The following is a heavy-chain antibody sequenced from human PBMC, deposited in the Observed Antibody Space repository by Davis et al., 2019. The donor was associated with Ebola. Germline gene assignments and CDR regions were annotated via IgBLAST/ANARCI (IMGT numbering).Heavy chain of an antibody. CDR3: AKSGCGNTKCYINY. Sequence: SLKISCVASGFTFDEYAMHWVRQTPGRGLEWVSDISWNSGNIGYADFVKGRFTISRDNAKNSLYLQMNSLRPEDTALYYCAKSGCGNTKCYINYWGQGTLVTVSS. CDR1: GFTFDEYA. D-gene: IGHD2-2*02. V-gene: IGHV3-9*01. CDR2: ISWNSGNI. J-gene: IGHJ4*02.